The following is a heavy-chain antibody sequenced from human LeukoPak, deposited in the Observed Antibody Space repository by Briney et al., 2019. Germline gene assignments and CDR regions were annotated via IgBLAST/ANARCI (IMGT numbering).Heavy chain of an antibody. V-gene: IGHV3-66*01. D-gene: IGHD6-13*01. J-gene: IGHJ4*02. CDR2: IYSDGST. CDR3: AKSIAAAEFDY. CDR1: GFTVSSNY. Sequence: GGSLRLSCAASGFTVSSNYMSWVRQAPGKGLEWVSIIYSDGSTYYADSVKGRFTISRDNSKNTLYLQMNSLRAEDTAVYYCAKSIAAAEFDYWGQGTLVTVSS.